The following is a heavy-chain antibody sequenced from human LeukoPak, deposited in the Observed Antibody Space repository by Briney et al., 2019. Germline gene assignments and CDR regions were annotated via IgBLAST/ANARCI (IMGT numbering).Heavy chain of an antibody. V-gene: IGHV3-30*02. CDR2: IRYDGSTK. Sequence: GGSLRLSCAASGFSFSGYGMHWVRQAPGKGLEWVTFIRYDGSTKSYADSVKGRFTIARDNSKNTLYLQMNSLRAEDTAVYFCAKDYNNGFDYWGQGALVAVSS. J-gene: IGHJ4*02. CDR1: GFSFSGYG. D-gene: IGHD1-14*01. CDR3: AKDYNNGFDY.